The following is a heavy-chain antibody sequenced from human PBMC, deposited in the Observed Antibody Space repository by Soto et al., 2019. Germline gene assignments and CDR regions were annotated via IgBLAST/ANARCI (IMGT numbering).Heavy chain of an antibody. CDR3: ARKKQPRVVTGGTDC. V-gene: IGHV3-21*01. CDR1: GFTFSSYS. J-gene: IGHJ4*02. CDR2: ISSSSSYI. D-gene: IGHD7-27*01. Sequence: EVQLVESGGGLVKPGGSLRLSCAASGFTFSSYSMNWVRQAPGKGLEWVSSISSSSSYIYYADSVKGRFTISRDNAKNSLYGKINSRRAEDRGVYYWARKKQPRVVTGGTDCWGRGPLFPVPS.